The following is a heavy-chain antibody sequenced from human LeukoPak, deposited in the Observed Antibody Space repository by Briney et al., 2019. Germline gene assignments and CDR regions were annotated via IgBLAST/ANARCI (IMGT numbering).Heavy chain of an antibody. V-gene: IGHV3-9*01. J-gene: IGHJ3*02. CDR1: GFTFDDYA. CDR3: AKDMRRYFDWSHAFDI. D-gene: IGHD3-9*01. CDR2: ISWNSGSI. Sequence: GRSLRLSCAASGFTFDDYAMHWVRQAPGKGLEWVSGISWNSGSIGYADSVKGRFTISRDNAKNSLYLQMNSLRAEDTALYYCAKDMRRYFDWSHAFDIWGQGTMVTVSS.